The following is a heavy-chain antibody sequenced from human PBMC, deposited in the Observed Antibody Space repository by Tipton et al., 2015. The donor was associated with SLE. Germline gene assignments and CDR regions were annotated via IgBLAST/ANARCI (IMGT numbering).Heavy chain of an antibody. CDR1: EITFSTYD. V-gene: IGHV3-21*01. CDR3: AHLPSATHDWYFDL. J-gene: IGHJ2*01. D-gene: IGHD2-2*01. Sequence: SLRLSCAASEITFSTYDMTWVRQAPGRGLEWVSSISSSSGYIFYADSVKGRLTVSRDNAKNSLYLQMNSLRAEDTAVYYCAHLPSATHDWYFDLWGRGTLVTVSS. CDR2: ISSSSGYI.